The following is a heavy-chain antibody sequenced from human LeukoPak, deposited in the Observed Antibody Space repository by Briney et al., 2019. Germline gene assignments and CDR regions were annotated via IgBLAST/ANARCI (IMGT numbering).Heavy chain of an antibody. V-gene: IGHV3-7*01. Sequence: GGSLTLSCAASGFTFSSYWINWVRQAPGKGLEWVANIKQDGSEKYYVDSVKGRFTISRDNAKNSLYLQMNSLRAEETAVYYCARLDRYSSGWSPGGYWGQGTLVTVSS. CDR1: GFTFSSYW. J-gene: IGHJ4*02. CDR3: ARLDRYSSGWSPGGY. CDR2: IKQDGSEK. D-gene: IGHD6-19*01.